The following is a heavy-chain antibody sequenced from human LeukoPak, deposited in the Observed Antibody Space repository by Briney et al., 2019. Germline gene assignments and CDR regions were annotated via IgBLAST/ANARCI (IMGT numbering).Heavy chain of an antibody. CDR3: VRDLYDLWSGSFQGWAFDI. Sequence: ASVKVSCKASGYTFTGYYMHWVRQAPGQGLEWMGWINPNSGGTNYAQKFQGWVTMTRDTSISTAYMELSRLRSDDTAVYYCVRDLYDLWSGSFQGWAFDIWGQGTMVTVSS. D-gene: IGHD3-3*01. V-gene: IGHV1-2*04. CDR1: GYTFTGYY. CDR2: INPNSGGT. J-gene: IGHJ3*02.